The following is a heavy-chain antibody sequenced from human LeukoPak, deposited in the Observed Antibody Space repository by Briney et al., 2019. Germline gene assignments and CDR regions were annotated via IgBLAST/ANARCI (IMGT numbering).Heavy chain of an antibody. CDR2: ISYDGSNK. D-gene: IGHD3-9*01. Sequence: PGGSLRLSCAASGFTFSSYDMHWVRQAPGKGLEWVAVISYDGSNKYYADSVKGRFTISRDNSKNTLYLQMNSLRAEDTAVYYCASGYDILTLDYWGQGTLVTVSS. V-gene: IGHV3-30-3*01. J-gene: IGHJ4*02. CDR3: ASGYDILTLDY. CDR1: GFTFSSYD.